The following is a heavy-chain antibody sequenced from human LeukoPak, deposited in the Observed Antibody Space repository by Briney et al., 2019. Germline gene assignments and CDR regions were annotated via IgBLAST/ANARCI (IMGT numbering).Heavy chain of an antibody. CDR2: ISHSGST. CDR1: GGSFSGNY. CDR3: ARGRHRDGSVGWFDP. J-gene: IGHJ5*02. D-gene: IGHD2-15*01. Sequence: SETLSLTCAVYGGSFSGNYWNWLRQPPGKGLEWIGKISHSGSTNYNPSLKSRVTISVDTSKNQFSLRLSSVTAADTAVYYCARGRHRDGSVGWFDPWGQGTLVTVSS. V-gene: IGHV4-34*01.